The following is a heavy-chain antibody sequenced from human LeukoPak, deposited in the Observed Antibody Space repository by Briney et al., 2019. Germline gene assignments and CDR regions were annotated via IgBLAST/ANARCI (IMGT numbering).Heavy chain of an antibody. J-gene: IGHJ3*02. V-gene: IGHV4-38-2*02. CDR2: IYHSGST. D-gene: IGHD3-22*01. CDR3: VGGRDSSGYYYNDAFDI. CDR1: GYSISSGYY. Sequence: SETPSLTCTVSGYSISSGYYWGWIRQPPGKGLEWIGSIYHSGSTYYNPSLKSRVTISVDTSKNQFSLKLSSVTAADTAVYYCVGGRDSSGYYYNDAFDIWGQGTMVTVSS.